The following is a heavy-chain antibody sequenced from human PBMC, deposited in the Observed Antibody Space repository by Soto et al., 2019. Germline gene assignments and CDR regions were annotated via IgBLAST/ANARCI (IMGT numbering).Heavy chain of an antibody. CDR3: ATRSPEFDY. V-gene: IGHV1-18*01. J-gene: IGHJ4*02. CDR2: ITTDKGKT. Sequence: QVQLVQSGPEVKKPGASVKVSCKTSGYTFTSYGISWVRQAPGQGLEWMGWITTDKGKTTYAQKFQGRDNMTTDTATSTAYMEMRSLRSDDTAVYYCATRSPEFDYLGPGTLVTVSS. CDR1: GYTFTSYG.